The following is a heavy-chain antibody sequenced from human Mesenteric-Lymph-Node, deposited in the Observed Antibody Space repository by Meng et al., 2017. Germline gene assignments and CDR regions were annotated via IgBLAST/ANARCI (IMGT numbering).Heavy chain of an antibody. D-gene: IGHD3-16*01. CDR1: GFTFSTYE. Sequence: GGSRRLSCVASGFTFSTYEMNWVRQAPGKGPEWVSYISSSGSTIHYADSVKGRFTTSRDNAKTTLSLQMNSLRAEDTAINYCVKAEGDYGDDPFDYWGQGTLVTVSS. CDR2: ISSSGSTI. V-gene: IGHV3-48*03. CDR3: VKAEGDYGDDPFDY. J-gene: IGHJ4*02.